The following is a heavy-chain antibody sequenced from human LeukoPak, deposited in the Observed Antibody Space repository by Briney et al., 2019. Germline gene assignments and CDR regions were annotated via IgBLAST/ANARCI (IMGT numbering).Heavy chain of an antibody. CDR3: ARDVYYYDSSHSRAFDI. J-gene: IGHJ3*02. D-gene: IGHD3-22*01. CDR2: ISNSGST. V-gene: IGHV4-59*01. CDR1: GASISSYY. Sequence: SETLSLTCTVSGASISSYYWSWIRQPPGKGLEWIGYISNSGSTNYNPSLKSRVTISIDTSKNHFSLKLSSVTAADTAVYYCARDVYYYDSSHSRAFDIWGQGTMVTVSS.